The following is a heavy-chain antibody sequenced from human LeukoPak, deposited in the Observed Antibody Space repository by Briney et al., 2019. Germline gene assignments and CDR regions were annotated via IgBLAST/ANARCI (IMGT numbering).Heavy chain of an antibody. CDR3: AKDIVVVVAATPLDY. Sequence: GGSLRLSCGASGTTFSNYWMSWVRQAPEKGLEWVAHKRADGSKTYYVDSVKGRFTISRDNSKNTLYLQMNSLRAEDTAVYYCAKDIVVVVAATPLDYWGQGTLVTVSS. D-gene: IGHD2-15*01. CDR2: KRADGSKT. V-gene: IGHV3-7*03. CDR1: GTTFSNYW. J-gene: IGHJ4*02.